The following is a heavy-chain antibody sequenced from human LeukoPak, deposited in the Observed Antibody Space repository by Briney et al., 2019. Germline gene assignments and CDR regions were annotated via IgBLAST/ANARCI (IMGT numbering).Heavy chain of an antibody. Sequence: SETLSLTCTVSGGSISSSSYYWGWIRQPPGKGLEWIGRIYTSGSTNYNPSLKSRVTISVDTSKNQFSLKLTSVTAADTAVYYCARQMAYYYDTPPTFSLDSWGQGTLVTVSS. D-gene: IGHD3-22*01. J-gene: IGHJ4*02. CDR1: GGSISSSSYY. V-gene: IGHV4-39*07. CDR2: IYTSGST. CDR3: ARQMAYYYDTPPTFSLDS.